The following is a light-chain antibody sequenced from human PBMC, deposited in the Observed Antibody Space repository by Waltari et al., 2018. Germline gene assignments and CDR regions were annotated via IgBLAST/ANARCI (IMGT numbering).Light chain of an antibody. CDR1: ESVSHW. V-gene: IGKV1-5*03. J-gene: IGKJ1*01. Sequence: DIQLTQSPSTLSASVGDRVTITCRASESVSHWLAWHQQRPGKAPRLLIFKASYLEGGVSQRFSGSGSETEFTLTISGLQPDDFATYYCQQYNTYRWTFGQGTKVEIK. CDR2: KAS. CDR3: QQYNTYRWT.